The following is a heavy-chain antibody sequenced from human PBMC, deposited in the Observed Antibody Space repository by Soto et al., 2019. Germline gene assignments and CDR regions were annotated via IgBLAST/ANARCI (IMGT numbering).Heavy chain of an antibody. CDR2: VSRSSSYI. V-gene: IGHV3-21*01. J-gene: IGHJ4*02. CDR3: ARCMGFDGSGYAFFDS. Sequence: PGGSLRLSCAASGFTFSGHTINWVRQAPGKGLEWVSSVSRSSSYIYYADSVKGRFTVSRDDAEKSLYLQMNSLRAEDTAIYYCARCMGFDGSGYAFFDSWGQGTQV. D-gene: IGHD3-10*01. CDR1: GFTFSGHT.